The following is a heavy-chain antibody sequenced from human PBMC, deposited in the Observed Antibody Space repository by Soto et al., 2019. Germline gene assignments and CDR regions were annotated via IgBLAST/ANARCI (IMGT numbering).Heavy chain of an antibody. CDR1: GGNFNSYT. D-gene: IGHD2-15*01. CDR2: IIPIFGTA. Sequence: QVQLVQSGTEVKKPGSSVKVSCKASGGNFNSYTINWVRQAPGQGLEFMGGIIPIFGTANYAPKFQGRVTFTEDTATNTAYMELSSLRSADTAVYFCSRDAVAASGTNDWGQGTLVTVSS. V-gene: IGHV1-69*06. J-gene: IGHJ4*02. CDR3: SRDAVAASGTND.